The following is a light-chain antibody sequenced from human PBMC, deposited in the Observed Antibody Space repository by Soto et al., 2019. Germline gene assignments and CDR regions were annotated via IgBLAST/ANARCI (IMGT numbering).Light chain of an antibody. V-gene: IGKV1-39*01. CDR1: QSISRY. CDR3: QQTYSTPLT. J-gene: IGKJ4*01. CDR2: GAS. Sequence: DIQMTQSPSSLSASVGDRVTITCRASQSISRYLNWYQQKPGKAPKLLIYGASSLQSGVPSRFSGSGSGSDFTLTISSLQPEDFATYFCQQTYSTPLTFGGGTKVEIK.